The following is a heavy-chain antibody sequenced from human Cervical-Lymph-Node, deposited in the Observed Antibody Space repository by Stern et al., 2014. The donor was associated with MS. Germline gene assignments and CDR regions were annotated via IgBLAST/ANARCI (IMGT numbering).Heavy chain of an antibody. CDR1: GHPLSELA. Sequence: QMQLVQSGAEVKKPGASVTVSCNVAGHPLSELAMHWLRQLPTRGVEWMGQFDPEDGETVYAQQFQGRLSMTEDTSTGTAYMTLTALSSEDTAVYCCATDRGVKWGPGTLVTVSS. D-gene: IGHD3-10*01. V-gene: IGHV1-24*01. J-gene: IGHJ4*02. CDR2: FDPEDGET. CDR3: ATDRGVK.